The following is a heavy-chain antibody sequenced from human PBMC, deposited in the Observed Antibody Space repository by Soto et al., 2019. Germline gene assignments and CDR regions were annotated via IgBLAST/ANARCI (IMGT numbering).Heavy chain of an antibody. J-gene: IGHJ5*02. CDR1: GLTSRTFLAYD. V-gene: IGHV3-30*03. CDR2: ISHDGNNK. Sequence: GGSLRLSCAVSGLTSRTFLAYDMHWVRQAPGKGLEWVAVISHDGNNKYYSESVKGRLTISRDNSKKTLYLEMSSLRVEDTAVYYCTRDASRDSSARGWFDPWGPGTLVTVSS. CDR3: TRDASRDSSARGWFDP. D-gene: IGHD6-13*01.